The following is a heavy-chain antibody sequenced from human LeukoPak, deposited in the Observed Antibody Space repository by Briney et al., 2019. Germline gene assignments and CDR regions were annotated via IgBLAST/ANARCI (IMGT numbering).Heavy chain of an antibody. D-gene: IGHD5-24*01. Sequence: PGGSLRLSCAASGFTFSSYAMTWVRQAPGKGLQWVSALTDSGDKTYYIDSVKGRFTISRDNSKNTLYLQMNSLRAEDTAVYYCAKAYFPLRWLQLPPLQNPFDYWGQGTLVTVSS. CDR3: AKAYFPLRWLQLPPLQNPFDY. J-gene: IGHJ4*02. CDR2: LTDSGDKT. V-gene: IGHV3-23*01. CDR1: GFTFSSYA.